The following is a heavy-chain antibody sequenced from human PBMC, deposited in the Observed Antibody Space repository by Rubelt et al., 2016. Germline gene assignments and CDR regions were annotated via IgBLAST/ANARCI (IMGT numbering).Heavy chain of an antibody. J-gene: IGHJ6*02. D-gene: IGHD2-2*02. V-gene: IGHV4-31*03. Sequence: ESGPGLVKPSQTLSLTCTVSGGSISSGGYYWSWIRQHPGKGLEWIGYIYYSGSTYYKPSLKSRVTISVDTSKNQFSLKLNSVTAADTAGDYCARSTSGFGRGAINVWGQGTTVTVSS. CDR1: GGSISSGGYY. CDR2: IYYSGST. CDR3: ARSTSGFGRGAINV.